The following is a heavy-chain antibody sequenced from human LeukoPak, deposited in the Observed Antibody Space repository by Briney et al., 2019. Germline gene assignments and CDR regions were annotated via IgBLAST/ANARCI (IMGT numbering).Heavy chain of an antibody. CDR2: MSAYNGDT. D-gene: IGHD3-10*01. Sequence: ASVKVSCKASGYTFTIYGISWVRQAPGQGLEWMGWMSAYNGDTNSAQSLQGRVTMTTDTSTSTAYMELRSLRSDDTAVYYCARDGSRTSIDHWGQGTLVTVSS. CDR1: GYTFTIYG. CDR3: ARDGSRTSIDH. J-gene: IGHJ4*02. V-gene: IGHV1-18*01.